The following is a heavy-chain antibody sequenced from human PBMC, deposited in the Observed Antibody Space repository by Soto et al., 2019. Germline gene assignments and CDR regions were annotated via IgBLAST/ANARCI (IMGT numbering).Heavy chain of an antibody. D-gene: IGHD3-22*01. Sequence: SETLSLTCTVSGGSISSYYWSWIRQPPGKGLEWIGYIYYSGSTNYNPSLKSRVTISVDTSKNQFSLKLSSVTAADTAVYYCARQGVSGVGYSHYYYYYMDVWGKGTTVTVSS. CDR1: GGSISSYY. V-gene: IGHV4-59*08. CDR2: IYYSGST. J-gene: IGHJ6*03. CDR3: ARQGVSGVGYSHYYYYYMDV.